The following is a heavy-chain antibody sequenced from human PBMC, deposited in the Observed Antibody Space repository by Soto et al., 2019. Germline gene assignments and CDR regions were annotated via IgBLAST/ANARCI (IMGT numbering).Heavy chain of an antibody. V-gene: IGHV1-69*13. CDR2: IIPNFGTA. CDR1: VYAFFSHD. CDR3: ARGKVVLMVYANHSYYGMDV. Sequence: SVKLSCKAVYAFFSHDINWVRQASGQGLEWMGGIIPNFGTANYAQKFQGRVTITADESTSTAYMELSSLRSEDTAVYYCARGKVVLMVYANHSYYGMDVWGQGTTVTVSS. J-gene: IGHJ6*02. D-gene: IGHD2-8*01.